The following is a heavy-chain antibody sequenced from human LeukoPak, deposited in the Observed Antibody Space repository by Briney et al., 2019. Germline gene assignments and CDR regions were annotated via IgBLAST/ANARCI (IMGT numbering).Heavy chain of an antibody. D-gene: IGHD3-10*01. Sequence: ASMKVSCKASGYTFTGYYIHWLRQAPGQGLEWMGFINPNSGGTNYAQKFQGRVTMTRDTSISTAYMELSSPTSDDTAVYYCARDLEGYHYGSGNYPQWGQGTLITVSS. CDR1: GYTFTGYY. CDR2: INPNSGGT. V-gene: IGHV1-2*02. CDR3: ARDLEGYHYGSGNYPQ. J-gene: IGHJ4*02.